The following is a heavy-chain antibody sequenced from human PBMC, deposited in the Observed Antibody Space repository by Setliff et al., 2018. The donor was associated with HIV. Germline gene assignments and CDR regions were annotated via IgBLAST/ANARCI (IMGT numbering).Heavy chain of an antibody. CDR1: GFTFRNYK. CDR3: ASAQSKLRYFDWLFGYDAFDI. D-gene: IGHD3-9*01. J-gene: IGHJ3*02. V-gene: IGHV3-21*01. Sequence: PGGSLRLSCAASGFTFRNYKMNWVRQAPGKGLEWVSSIDIGRGDIFYADSVKGRFTISRDNAQSSLYLQMNSLRAEDTAVYYCASAQSKLRYFDWLFGYDAFDIWGQGTMVTVSS. CDR2: IDIGRGDI.